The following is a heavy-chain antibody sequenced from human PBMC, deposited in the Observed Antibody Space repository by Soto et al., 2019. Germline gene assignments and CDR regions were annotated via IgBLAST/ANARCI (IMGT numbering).Heavy chain of an antibody. J-gene: IGHJ6*03. CDR3: AREGEYSGYRGNFGYYYYMDV. CDR1: GYTFTSYG. V-gene: IGHV1-18*01. Sequence: GASVKVSCKASGYTFTSYGISWVRQAPGQGLEWMGWISAYNGNTNYAQKLQGRVTMTTDTSTSTAYMELRSLRSDDTAVYYRAREGEYSGYRGNFGYYYYMDVWGKGTTVTVSS. D-gene: IGHD5-12*01. CDR2: ISAYNGNT.